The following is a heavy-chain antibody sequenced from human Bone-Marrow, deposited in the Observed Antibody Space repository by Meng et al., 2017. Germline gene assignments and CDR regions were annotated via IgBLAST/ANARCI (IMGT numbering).Heavy chain of an antibody. Sequence: QVLLKQWGAGLLKPSETLTLTCTVYGESFNNGYYWTWIRQPPGKGLEWIGEINHSGGTDYNPSLKSRVTISQDTSKNQFSLKLNSVTAADTAVYFCARGQLILRTWGQGTLVTVSS. V-gene: IGHV4-34*01. CDR1: GESFNNGYY. J-gene: IGHJ4*02. CDR2: INHSGGT. CDR3: ARGQLILRT. D-gene: IGHD1-1*01.